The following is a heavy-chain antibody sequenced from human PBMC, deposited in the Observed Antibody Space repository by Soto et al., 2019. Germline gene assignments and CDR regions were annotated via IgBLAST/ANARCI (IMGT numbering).Heavy chain of an antibody. J-gene: IGHJ6*02. V-gene: IGHV1-2*04. Sequence: ASVKVSCKASGYTSTGYYMHWVRQAPGQGLEWMGWINPNSGGTNYAQKFQGWVTMTRDTSISTAYMELSRLRSDDTAVYYCARSRKDYCSSTSCYGGDGMDVWGQGTTVTVSS. CDR2: INPNSGGT. D-gene: IGHD2-2*01. CDR3: ARSRKDYCSSTSCYGGDGMDV. CDR1: GYTSTGYY.